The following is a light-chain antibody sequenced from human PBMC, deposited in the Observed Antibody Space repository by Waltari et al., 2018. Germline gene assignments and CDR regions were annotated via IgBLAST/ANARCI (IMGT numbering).Light chain of an antibody. CDR1: SLRSYY. Sequence: SSELTQAPAVSVALGLTVRITCHGDSLRSYYAHWYQQKPGQAPVIVIYGKNNRPSGIPDRFSGSSSGNTASLTITGAQAEDEADYYCNSRDSSGNHVVFGGGTKLTVL. J-gene: IGLJ2*01. CDR2: GKN. CDR3: NSRDSSGNHVV. V-gene: IGLV3-19*01.